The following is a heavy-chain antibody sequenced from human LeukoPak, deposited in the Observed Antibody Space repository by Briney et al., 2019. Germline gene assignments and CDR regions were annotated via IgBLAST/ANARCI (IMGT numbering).Heavy chain of an antibody. CDR2: IKSNTDGGTT. Sequence: GGSLRLSCTASGFTFSKAWMTWVRQAPGKGLEWVGHIKSNTDGGTTDYGAPGKGRFTISRDDSKNTLYLQMNSLKTEDTAVYYCTTDNTGLPTYDFWSGLSYWGQGTLVTVSS. CDR1: GFTFSKAW. J-gene: IGHJ4*02. V-gene: IGHV3-15*01. D-gene: IGHD3-3*01. CDR3: TTDNTGLPTYDFWSGLSY.